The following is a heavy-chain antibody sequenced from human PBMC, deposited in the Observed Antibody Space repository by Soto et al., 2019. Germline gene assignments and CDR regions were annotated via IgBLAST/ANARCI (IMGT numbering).Heavy chain of an antibody. V-gene: IGHV4-39*01. CDR1: GGSISSSSYY. D-gene: IGHD2-2*01. CDR3: ARLQDIVVVPAAIRFGFDY. CDR2: IYYSGST. J-gene: IGHJ4*02. Sequence: SETLSLTCTVSGGSISSSSYYWGWIRQPPGKGLEWIGSIYYSGSTYYNPSLKSRVTVSVDTSKNQFSHMLSSVTAADTAVYYCARLQDIVVVPAAIRFGFDYWGQGTLVTVSS.